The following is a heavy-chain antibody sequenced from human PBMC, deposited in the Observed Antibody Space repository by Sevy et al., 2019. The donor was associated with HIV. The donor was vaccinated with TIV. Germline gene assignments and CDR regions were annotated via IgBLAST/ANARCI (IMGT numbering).Heavy chain of an antibody. V-gene: IGHV3-23*01. CDR3: AKEYYYDSSGSVGAFDI. J-gene: IGHJ3*02. CDR1: GFTFSSYS. CDR2: ISGSGGST. D-gene: IGHD3-22*01. Sequence: GGSLRLSCAASGFTFSSYSMSWVRQAPGKGLEWVSAISGSGGSTYYADSVKGRFTISRDNSKNTLYLQMNSLRAEDTAVYYCAKEYYYDSSGSVGAFDIWGQGTMVTVSS.